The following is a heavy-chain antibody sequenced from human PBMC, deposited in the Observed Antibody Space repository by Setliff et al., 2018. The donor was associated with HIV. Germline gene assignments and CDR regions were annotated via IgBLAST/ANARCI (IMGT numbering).Heavy chain of an antibody. Sequence: PSETLSLTCTVSAVSIGGYSWSWIRQSPGKGLEWIGSIYSTDTTNHNPSLESRVTIPVDKSKDQFSLKLNSVTAADTAVYYCARHGTWNSQRFHFDYWGQGTPVTVSS. J-gene: IGHJ4*02. CDR1: AVSIGGYS. CDR2: IYSTDTT. CDR3: ARHGTWNSQRFHFDY. V-gene: IGHV4-4*09. D-gene: IGHD1-7*01.